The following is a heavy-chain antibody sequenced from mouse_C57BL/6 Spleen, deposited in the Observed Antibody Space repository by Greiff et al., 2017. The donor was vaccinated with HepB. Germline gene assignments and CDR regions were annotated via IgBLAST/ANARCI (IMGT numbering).Heavy chain of an antibody. J-gene: IGHJ4*01. D-gene: IGHD1-1*01. CDR3: ARTETFITTRAMDY. V-gene: IGHV1-72*01. Sequence: QVQLQQPGAELVKPGASVKLSCKASGYTFTSYWMHWVKQRPGRGLEWIGRIDPDSGGTKYNEKFKSKATMTVDKPSSTAYMQLSSLTSEDSAVYYCARTETFITTRAMDYWGQGTSVTVSS. CDR2: IDPDSGGT. CDR1: GYTFTSYW.